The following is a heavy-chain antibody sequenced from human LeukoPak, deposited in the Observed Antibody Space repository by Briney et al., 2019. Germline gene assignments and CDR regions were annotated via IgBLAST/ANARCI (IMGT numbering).Heavy chain of an antibody. CDR3: ARSRGAGPGAYFDY. Sequence: GGSLRLSCAASGFTFSTYGMHWVRQAPGKGLEWVAVIRYDGSNKNYGDSVKGRFTISRDNTENSLYLQMNSLRAEDTAVYYCARSRGAGPGAYFDYWGQGTLVAVTS. D-gene: IGHD6-19*01. V-gene: IGHV3-33*01. CDR1: GFTFSTYG. CDR2: IRYDGSNK. J-gene: IGHJ4*02.